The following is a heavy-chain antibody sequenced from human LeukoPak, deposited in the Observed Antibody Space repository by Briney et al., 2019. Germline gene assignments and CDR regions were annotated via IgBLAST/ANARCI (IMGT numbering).Heavy chain of an antibody. CDR2: IYTSGST. CDR1: GGSISSYY. CDR3: ARDGEYYYDSRLSYYFDY. J-gene: IGHJ4*02. Sequence: SETLSLTCTVSGGSISSYYWSWIRQPAGKGLEWIGRIYTSGSTNYNPSLKSRVTMSVDTSKNQFSLKLSSVTAADTAVYYCARDGEYYYDSRLSYYFDYWGQRTLVTVSS. V-gene: IGHV4-4*07. D-gene: IGHD3-22*01.